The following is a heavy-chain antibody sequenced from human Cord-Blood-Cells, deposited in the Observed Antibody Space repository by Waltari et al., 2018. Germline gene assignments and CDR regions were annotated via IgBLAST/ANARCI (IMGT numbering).Heavy chain of an antibody. CDR1: GFTFSSYA. V-gene: IGHV3-30-3*01. CDR3: ARDLTACYFDY. D-gene: IGHD3-9*01. J-gene: IGHJ4*02. CDR2: ISYDGSNK. Sequence: QVQLVESGGGVVQPGRSLRLSCAASGFTFSSYAMPWVRQAPGKGLEWVAVISYDGSNKYYADSVKGRFTISRDNSKNTLYLQMNSLRAEDTAVYYCARDLTACYFDYWGQGTLVTVSS.